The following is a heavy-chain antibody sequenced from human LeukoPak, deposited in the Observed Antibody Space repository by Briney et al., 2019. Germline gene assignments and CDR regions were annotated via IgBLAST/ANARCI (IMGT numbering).Heavy chain of an antibody. CDR1: GFTFSNAW. Sequence: GGSLRLSCAASGFTFSNAWMSWVRQAPGKGLEWVGRIKSKTDGGTTDYAAPVKGRFTISRDDSKNTLYLQMNSLKTEDTAVYYCTTVTGMMVYYFDYWGQGTLVTVSP. V-gene: IGHV3-15*01. J-gene: IGHJ4*02. D-gene: IGHD1-20*01. CDR3: TTVTGMMVYYFDY. CDR2: IKSKTDGGTT.